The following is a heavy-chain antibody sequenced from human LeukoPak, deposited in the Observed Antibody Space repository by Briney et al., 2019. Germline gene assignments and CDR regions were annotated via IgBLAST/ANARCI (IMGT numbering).Heavy chain of an antibody. D-gene: IGHD4-23*01. V-gene: IGHV3-21*01. J-gene: IGHJ4*02. CDR3: ARDVYGGNSADYFDY. CDR2: ISSSSSYI. Sequence: GSLRLSCAASGFTFSRYSMNWVRQAPGKGLEWVSSISSSSSYIHYADSVKGRFTISRDNAKSSLYLQMNSLRAEDTAVYYCARDVYGGNSADYFDYWGQGTLVTVSS. CDR1: GFTFSRYS.